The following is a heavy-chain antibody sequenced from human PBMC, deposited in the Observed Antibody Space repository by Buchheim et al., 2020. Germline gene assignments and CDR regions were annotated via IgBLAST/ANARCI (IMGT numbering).Heavy chain of an antibody. Sequence: EVQLVESGGGLVKPGGSLRLSCAASGFTFSNYAMNWVRQAPGKGLEWVSSISSSSSYIYYADSVKGRFTISRDNAKNSLFLQMNSLRAEDTAVYYCARAYSSGWYTKGAEYLQHWGQGTL. CDR2: ISSSSSYI. J-gene: IGHJ1*01. CDR1: GFTFSNYA. D-gene: IGHD6-19*01. V-gene: IGHV3-21*01. CDR3: ARAYSSGWYTKGAEYLQH.